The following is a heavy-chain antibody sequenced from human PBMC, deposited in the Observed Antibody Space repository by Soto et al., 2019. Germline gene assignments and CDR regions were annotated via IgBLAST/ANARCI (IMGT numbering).Heavy chain of an antibody. CDR3: PTGGSSGWFYFDF. D-gene: IGHD6-19*01. J-gene: IGHJ4*02. V-gene: IGHV3-23*01. CDR2: TPGSGGSA. Sequence: GGSLRLSCAASGFTFGTYAMNWVRQAPGKGLEWVSSTPGSGGSAYYADSVRGRFTISRDNSKNTVYLQLDSLRPEDSAIYYCPTGGSSGWFYFDFWGQGTQVTVSS. CDR1: GFTFGTYA.